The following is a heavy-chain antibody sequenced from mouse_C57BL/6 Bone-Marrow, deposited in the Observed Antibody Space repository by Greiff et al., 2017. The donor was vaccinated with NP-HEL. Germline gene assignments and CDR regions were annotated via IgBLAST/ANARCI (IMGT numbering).Heavy chain of an antibody. CDR2: ISSGGSYT. J-gene: IGHJ3*01. CDR3: ARRDGSSVFAY. V-gene: IGHV5-6*01. CDR1: GFTFSSYG. Sequence: EVQRVESGGDLVKPGGSLKLSCAASGFTFSSYGMSWVRQTPEKRLEWVATISSGGSYTYYPDSVKGRFTISRDNAKNTLYLQMSSLKSEDTAMDYCARRDGSSVFAYWGQGTLVTVSA. D-gene: IGHD1-1*01.